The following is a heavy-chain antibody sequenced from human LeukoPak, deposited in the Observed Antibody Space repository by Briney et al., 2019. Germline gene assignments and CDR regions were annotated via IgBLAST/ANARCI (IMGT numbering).Heavy chain of an antibody. D-gene: IGHD3-10*01. CDR3: ARRVRGVIISFYYYNGMDV. J-gene: IGHJ6*02. CDR1: GGSFSDYY. V-gene: IGHV4-34*01. Sequence: SETLSLTCAVYGGSFSDYYWTWIRQSPGKGLEWIGEINHSGATDYNPSLKSRVTISVDTSKNQFSLKVRSVTAADTAVYYCARRVRGVIISFYYYNGMDVWGQGTTVTVFS. CDR2: INHSGAT.